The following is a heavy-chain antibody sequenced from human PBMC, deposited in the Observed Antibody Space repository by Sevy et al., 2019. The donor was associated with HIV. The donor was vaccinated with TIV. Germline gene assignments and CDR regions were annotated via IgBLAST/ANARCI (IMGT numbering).Heavy chain of an antibody. J-gene: IGHJ4*01. CDR1: GGIFWSNA. D-gene: IGHD3-10*01. V-gene: IGHV1-69*13. Sequence: ASVKVSCKASGGIFWSNAISWVRQAPGQGLEWMGGIIAVFGTTNYAQKFQGRVTVSADESRSTAYMELSSLRSEDTAVYYCARDKYYYVSGSFDYWGQGTQVTVSS. CDR2: IIAVFGTT. CDR3: ARDKYYYVSGSFDY.